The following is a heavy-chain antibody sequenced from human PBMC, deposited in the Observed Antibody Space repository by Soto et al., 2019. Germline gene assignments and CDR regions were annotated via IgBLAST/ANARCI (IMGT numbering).Heavy chain of an antibody. D-gene: IGHD5-12*01. J-gene: IGHJ4*02. V-gene: IGHV3-48*04. CDR3: ARGGYDSLFDY. Sequence: GGSLRLSCVASGFTFSSYSMVWVRQAPGKGLEWIAYIFASSTTIHYADSVKGRFTVSRDNTQNSLYLQMNSLRAEDTAVYYCARGGYDSLFDYWGQGT. CDR1: GFTFSSYS. CDR2: IFASSTTI.